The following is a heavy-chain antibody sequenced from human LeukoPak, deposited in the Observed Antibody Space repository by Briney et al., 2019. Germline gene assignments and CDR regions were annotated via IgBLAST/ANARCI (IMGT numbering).Heavy chain of an antibody. CDR3: AREGYSGYDSNWFDP. V-gene: IGHV1-18*01. Sequence: GASVKVSCKASGYTFTSYGISWVRQAPGQGLEWMGWISAYNGNTNYAQKLQGRVTMTTDTSTSTAYMERRSLRSDDTAVYYCAREGYSGYDSNWFDPWGQGTLVTVSS. CDR2: ISAYNGNT. CDR1: GYTFTSYG. D-gene: IGHD5-12*01. J-gene: IGHJ5*02.